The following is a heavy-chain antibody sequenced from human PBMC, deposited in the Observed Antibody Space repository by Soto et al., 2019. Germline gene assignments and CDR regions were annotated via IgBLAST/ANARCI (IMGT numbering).Heavy chain of an antibody. J-gene: IGHJ3*02. CDR2: IIPIFGTA. V-gene: IGHV1-69*01. CDR1: GGTFSSYA. CDR3: ASRAKYDFWSGTNDRSNAFEI. Sequence: QVQLVQSGAEVKKPGSSVKVSCKASGGTFSSYAISWVRQAPGQGLEWMGGIIPIFGTANYAQKFQGRVTITADESTSTAYMELSSLRSEDTAVYYCASRAKYDFWSGTNDRSNAFEIWGQGTMVTVSS. D-gene: IGHD3-3*01.